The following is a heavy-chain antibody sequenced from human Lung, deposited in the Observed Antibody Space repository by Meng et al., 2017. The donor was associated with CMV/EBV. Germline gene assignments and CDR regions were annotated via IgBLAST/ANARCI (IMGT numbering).Heavy chain of an antibody. J-gene: IGHJ4*02. D-gene: IGHD2-2*01. V-gene: IGHV3-30-3*01. CDR2: ISYDGSNK. CDR1: GFTFSSYA. Sequence: GGSXRLXXAASGFTFSSYAMHWVRQAPGKGLEWVAVISYDGSNKYYADSVKGRFTISRDNSKNTLYLQMNSLRAEDTAVYYCARTPKDIVVVPADSFYFDYWGQGTLVXVSS. CDR3: ARTPKDIVVVPADSFYFDY.